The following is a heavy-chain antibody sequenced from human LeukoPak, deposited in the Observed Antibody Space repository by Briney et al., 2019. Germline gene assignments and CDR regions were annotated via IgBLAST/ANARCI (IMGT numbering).Heavy chain of an antibody. CDR2: IYSGGST. J-gene: IGHJ4*02. CDR1: GFTVSSNY. Sequence: GGSLRLSCAASGFTVSSNYMSWVRQAPGKGLEWGLVIYSGGSTYYADSVKGRFTISRDNSKNTLYLQMNSLRAEDTAVYYCARRSDYGDYGYYFDYWGQGTLVTVSS. CDR3: ARRSDYGDYGYYFDY. D-gene: IGHD4-17*01. V-gene: IGHV3-53*01.